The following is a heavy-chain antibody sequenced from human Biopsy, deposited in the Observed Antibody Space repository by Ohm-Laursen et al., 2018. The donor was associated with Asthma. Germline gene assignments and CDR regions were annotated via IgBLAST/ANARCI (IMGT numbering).Heavy chain of an antibody. J-gene: IGHJ3*02. CDR1: GFTFSIYD. Sequence: SLRLSCSASGFTFSIYDIHWVRQAPGKGLEWVAVISYDGGNKFYGDSVKGRFTLSRDNSRNTLYLQMNSLRVEDTAIYYCTRTHERWTSIQDDALDIWGQGTMVIVSS. CDR3: TRTHERWTSIQDDALDI. CDR2: ISYDGGNK. V-gene: IGHV3-30*03. D-gene: IGHD4-23*01.